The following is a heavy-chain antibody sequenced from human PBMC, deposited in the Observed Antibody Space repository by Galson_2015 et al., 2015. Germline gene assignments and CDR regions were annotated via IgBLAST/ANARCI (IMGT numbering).Heavy chain of an antibody. J-gene: IGHJ3*02. V-gene: IGHV2-70*01. CDR2: IDWDDDK. D-gene: IGHD3-16*01. CDR1: RFPLSTSGMC. CDR3: ARIRGGRDSGDHGRETFGVFDI. Sequence: PALVKPTQTLTLTCTFSRFPLSTSGMCVSWIRQPPGKALEWLALIDWDDDKYYSTSLKTRLTISKDTSKNQVVLTMTNMDPVDTPRYHCARIRGGRDSGDHGRETFGVFDIGGKGKRAPASS.